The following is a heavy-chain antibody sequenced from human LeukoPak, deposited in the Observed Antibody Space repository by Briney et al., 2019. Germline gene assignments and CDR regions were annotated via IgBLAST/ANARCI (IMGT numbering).Heavy chain of an antibody. J-gene: IGHJ5*02. CDR2: INAGNGNT. Sequence: ASVKVSCKASGYTFTSYAMHWVRQAPGQRLEWMGWINAGNGNTKYSQKFQGRVTITRDTSASTAYMELSSLRSEDTAVHYCAREDPPVLLWFGELRSAFDPWGQGTLVTVSS. V-gene: IGHV1-3*01. CDR3: AREDPPVLLWFGELRSAFDP. D-gene: IGHD3-10*01. CDR1: GYTFTSYA.